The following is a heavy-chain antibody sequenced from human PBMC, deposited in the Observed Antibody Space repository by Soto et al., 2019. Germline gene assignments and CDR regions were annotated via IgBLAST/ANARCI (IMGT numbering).Heavy chain of an antibody. D-gene: IGHD3-10*01. Sequence: ASVKVSCKASGYTFTNYGISWVRQAPGQGLEWMGWISAYNGNTEYAQKLQGRVTMTTDTSTSTAYMELRSLRSDDTALFYCARGVGSGSYYNQYNWFDPWGQGTLVTVSS. CDR1: GYTFTNYG. CDR2: ISAYNGNT. CDR3: ARGVGSGSYYNQYNWFDP. V-gene: IGHV1-18*01. J-gene: IGHJ5*02.